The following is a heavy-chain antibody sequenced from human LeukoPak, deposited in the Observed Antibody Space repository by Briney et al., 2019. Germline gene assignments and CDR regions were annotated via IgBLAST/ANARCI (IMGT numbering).Heavy chain of an antibody. V-gene: IGHV1-24*01. D-gene: IGHD3-10*01. CDR2: FDPEDGET. Sequence: GASVKVSCKVSGYTLTELCMHWVRQAPGKGLEWMGGFDPEDGETIYAQKVQGRVTMTEATSTDPAYMELSSVRSEDTAVYYCATRGSNAYGLTSYGMDVWGKGTTVTVSS. J-gene: IGHJ6*04. CDR3: ATRGSNAYGLTSYGMDV. CDR1: GYTLTELC.